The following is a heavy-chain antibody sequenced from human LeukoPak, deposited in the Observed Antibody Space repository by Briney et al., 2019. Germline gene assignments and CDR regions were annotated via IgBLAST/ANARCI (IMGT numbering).Heavy chain of an antibody. CDR3: ASYGSDYPNYFEY. V-gene: IGHV4-59*08. J-gene: IGHJ4*02. Sequence: SETLSLTCTVSGGSISSYYWSWIRQPPGKGLEWIGYIYYSGSTNYNPSLKSRVTISVDTSKNQISLKLTSVTAADTAVYYCASYGSDYPNYFEYWGQGTLVTVSS. CDR2: IYYSGST. D-gene: IGHD2-21*01. CDR1: GGSISSYY.